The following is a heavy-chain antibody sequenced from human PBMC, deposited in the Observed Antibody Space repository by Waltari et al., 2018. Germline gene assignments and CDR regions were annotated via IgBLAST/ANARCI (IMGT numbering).Heavy chain of an antibody. D-gene: IGHD2-2*01. CDR3: ARGSRGYCSSTSCYGRRYYYMDV. CDR2: INHSGST. Sequence: QVQLQQWGAGLLKPSETLSLTCAVYGGSFSGYYWSWIRQPPGKGLEWIGEINHSGSTNYNPSLKSRVTISVDTSKNRFSLKLSSVTAADTAVYYCARGSRGYCSSTSCYGRRYYYMDVWGKGTTVTISS. J-gene: IGHJ6*03. V-gene: IGHV4-34*01. CDR1: GGSFSGYY.